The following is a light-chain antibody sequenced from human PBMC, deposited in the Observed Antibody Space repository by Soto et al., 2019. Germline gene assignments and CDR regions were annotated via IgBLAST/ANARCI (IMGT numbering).Light chain of an antibody. CDR1: QSVSGSQ. CDR2: GAS. V-gene: IGKV3-20*01. CDR3: QHYGTSWWT. J-gene: IGKJ1*01. Sequence: EIVLTQSPGTMSLSPEERATLSCRTRQSVSGSQIAWYQQKPGQAPRLLIYGASSRATSIPDRFSGSGSGTDFTLTISRLEPEDFAVYYCQHYGTSWWTFGQGTKVEIK.